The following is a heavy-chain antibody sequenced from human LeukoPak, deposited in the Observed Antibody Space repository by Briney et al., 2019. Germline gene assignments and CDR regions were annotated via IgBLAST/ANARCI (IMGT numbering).Heavy chain of an antibody. CDR1: GFTFSGYW. D-gene: IGHD4-23*01. V-gene: IGHV3-74*01. CDR3: ARDMGPYGGSPGAS. J-gene: IGHJ5*02. CDR2: VATGGTGP. Sequence: GGSLRVSSAASGFTFSGYWMHWVRQAPGKGLVWVSRVATGGTGPNYADSVKGRFTISRDNAKNTLYLQMNSLSAEDTAVYFCARDMGPYGGSPGASWGQGTLATVTS.